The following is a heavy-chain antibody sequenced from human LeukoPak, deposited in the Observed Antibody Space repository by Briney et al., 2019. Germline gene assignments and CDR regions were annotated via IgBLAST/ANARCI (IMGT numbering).Heavy chain of an antibody. CDR3: VREGYCSGGSCYSGAFDI. Sequence: SETLSLTCTVSGGSISSGDYYWSWIRQPPGKGLEWIGYIYYSGSTNYNPSLKSRVTISVDTSKNQFSLKLSSVTAADTAVYYCVREGYCSGGSCYSGAFDIWGQGTMVTVSS. D-gene: IGHD2-15*01. J-gene: IGHJ3*02. CDR1: GGSISSGDYY. CDR2: IYYSGST. V-gene: IGHV4-61*08.